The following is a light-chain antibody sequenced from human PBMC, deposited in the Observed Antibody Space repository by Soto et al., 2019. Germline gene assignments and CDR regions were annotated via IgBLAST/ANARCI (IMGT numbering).Light chain of an antibody. CDR3: QQYGTSPRT. CDR1: QSVSSSY. V-gene: IGKV3-20*01. Sequence: EIVLTQSPGTLSLSPGERATLSCRASQSVSSSYLAWYQQKPGQAPRLLIYGASNRATGIPDRFSGSGSGTDFTLTISRVEPEDFAVYYCQQYGTSPRTFGQGTKVEI. J-gene: IGKJ1*01. CDR2: GAS.